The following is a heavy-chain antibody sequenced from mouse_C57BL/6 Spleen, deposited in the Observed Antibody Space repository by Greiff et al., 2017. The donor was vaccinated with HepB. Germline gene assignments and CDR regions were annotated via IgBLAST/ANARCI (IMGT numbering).Heavy chain of an antibody. CDR2: IYPGDGDT. J-gene: IGHJ2*01. CDR3: ARIYYDYDGGYFDY. D-gene: IGHD2-4*01. CDR1: GYAFSSSW. Sequence: VQGVESGPELVKPGASVKISCKASGYAFSSSWMNWVKQRPGKGLEWIGRIYPGDGDTNYNGKFKGKATLTADKSSSTAYMQLSSLTSEDSAVYFCARIYYDYDGGYFDYWGQGTTLTVSS. V-gene: IGHV1-82*01.